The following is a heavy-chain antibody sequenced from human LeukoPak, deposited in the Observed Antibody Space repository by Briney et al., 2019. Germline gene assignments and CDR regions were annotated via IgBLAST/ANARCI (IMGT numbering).Heavy chain of an antibody. D-gene: IGHD2-2*01. CDR3: ASGPAAFDAFDI. CDR2: IYYSRST. J-gene: IGHJ3*02. CDR1: GGSISSYY. V-gene: IGHV4-59*01. Sequence: PSETLSLTCTVSGGSISSYYWNWIRQPPGQGLEWMGYIYYSRSTNYNPSLKPQVTISVDTSKNQFSLKLSSVTAADTAVYYCASGPAAFDAFDIWGQGTMVTVSS.